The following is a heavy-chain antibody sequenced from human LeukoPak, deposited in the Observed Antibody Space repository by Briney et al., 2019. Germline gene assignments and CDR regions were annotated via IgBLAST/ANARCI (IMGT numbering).Heavy chain of an antibody. CDR2: ITSSSSYI. D-gene: IGHD5-24*01. J-gene: IGHJ4*02. CDR3: VKDDGWVQYAN. CDR1: GFTFSSYS. V-gene: IGHV3-21*04. Sequence: GGSLRLSCAASGFTFSSYSMNWVRQAPGKGLEWVSSITSSSSYIYYADSVKGRFTISRDNAKTSLYLQMNSLSAEDAAVYYCVKDDGWVQYANWGQGTLVTVSS.